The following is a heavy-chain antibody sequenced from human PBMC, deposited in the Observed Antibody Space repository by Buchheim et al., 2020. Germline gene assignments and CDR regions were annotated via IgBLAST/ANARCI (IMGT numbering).Heavy chain of an antibody. J-gene: IGHJ4*02. CDR1: GFTFSSYG. Sequence: QVQLVESGGGVVQPGRSLRLSCAASGFTFSSYGMHWVRQAPGKGLEWVAVISYDGSNKYYADSVKGRFTISRDNSKNTLYLQMNSLRAEDTAVYYCAKDLGVAGTSGAIFLSNLDYWGQGTL. D-gene: IGHD6-19*01. CDR3: AKDLGVAGTSGAIFLSNLDY. CDR2: ISYDGSNK. V-gene: IGHV3-30*18.